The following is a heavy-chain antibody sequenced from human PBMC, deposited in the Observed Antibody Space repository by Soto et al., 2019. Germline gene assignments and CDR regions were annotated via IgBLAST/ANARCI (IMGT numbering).Heavy chain of an antibody. J-gene: IGHJ6*02. CDR3: ARDRVVGATTSYYYYGMDV. V-gene: IGHV1-69*01. CDR1: GGTFSSYA. CDR2: IIPIFGTA. Sequence: QVQLVQSGAEVKKPGSSVTVSWKTSGGTFSSYAISWVRQAPGQGLEWMGGIIPIFGTANYAQKFQGRVTITADESTSTAYMELSSLRSEDTAVYYCARDRVVGATTSYYYYGMDVWGQGTTVTVSS. D-gene: IGHD1-26*01.